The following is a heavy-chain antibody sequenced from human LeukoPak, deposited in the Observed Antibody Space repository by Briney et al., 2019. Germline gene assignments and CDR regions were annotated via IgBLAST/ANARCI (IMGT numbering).Heavy chain of an antibody. CDR3: AKEMSGYETASFYFDY. CDR1: GFTFSSYG. J-gene: IGHJ4*02. Sequence: PGRSLRLSCAASGFTFSSYGMHWVRQAPGKGLEWVAVISYDGSSKYYADSVKGRFTISRDNSKNTLYLQMNSLRAEDTAVYYCAKEMSGYETASFYFDYWGQGTLVTVSS. D-gene: IGHD5-12*01. CDR2: ISYDGSSK. V-gene: IGHV3-30*18.